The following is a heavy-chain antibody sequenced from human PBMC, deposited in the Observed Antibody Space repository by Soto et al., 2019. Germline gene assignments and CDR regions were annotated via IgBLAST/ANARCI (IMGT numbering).Heavy chain of an antibody. CDR1: GGTFSSYA. V-gene: IGHV1-69*06. CDR2: IIPIFGTA. D-gene: IGHD2-2*01. CDR3: ALGVVVPAAIWNGWFDP. Sequence: QVQLVQSGAEVKKPGSSVKVSCKASGGTFSSYAISWVRQAPGQGLEWMGGIIPIFGTANYAQKFQGRVTMTEDTSTDTAYMELSSLRSEDTAVYYCALGVVVPAAIWNGWFDPWGQGTLVTVSS. J-gene: IGHJ5*02.